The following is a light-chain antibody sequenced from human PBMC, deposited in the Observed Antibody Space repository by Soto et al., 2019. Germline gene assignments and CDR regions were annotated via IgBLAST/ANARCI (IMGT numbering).Light chain of an antibody. J-gene: IGKJ1*01. CDR3: QHWS. Sequence: DIHMTQAPSTLSSSVGDIFTITCRASQGISSYLAWYQQKPGKAPKLLIYAASSLQSGVPSRFSGSGSGTEFTLTISRLQPEDVATYYCQHWSFGQGTKVDIK. CDR2: AAS. V-gene: IGKV1-9*01. CDR1: QGISSY.